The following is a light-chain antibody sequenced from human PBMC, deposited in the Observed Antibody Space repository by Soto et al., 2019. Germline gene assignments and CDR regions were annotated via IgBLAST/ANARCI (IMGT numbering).Light chain of an antibody. J-gene: IGLJ2*01. V-gene: IGLV1-40*01. Sequence: QSVLTQPPSVSGAPGQRVTISCTGSSSNIGAGYDVHWYQQLPGTAPKLLIYGDTNRPSGVPDRFSGSKSGTSASLAITGLLAEDEADYYCQSYDSSLSASVVFGGGTKVTVL. CDR1: SSNIGAGYD. CDR3: QSYDSSLSASVV. CDR2: GDT.